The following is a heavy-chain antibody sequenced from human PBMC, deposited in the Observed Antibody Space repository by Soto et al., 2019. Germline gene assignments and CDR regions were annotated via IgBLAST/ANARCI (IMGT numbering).Heavy chain of an antibody. CDR1: GGRFSSYA. D-gene: IGHD1-1*01. J-gene: IGHJ3*02. V-gene: IGHV1-69*13. CDR2: IIPIFGTA. Sequence: TSVKVSCKACGGRFSSYASSWVRQAPGQGLEWMGGIIPIFGTANYAQKFQGRVTITADESTSTAYMELSSLRSEDTAVYYCAREAGTFYDAFDIWGQGTMVTVSS. CDR3: AREAGTFYDAFDI.